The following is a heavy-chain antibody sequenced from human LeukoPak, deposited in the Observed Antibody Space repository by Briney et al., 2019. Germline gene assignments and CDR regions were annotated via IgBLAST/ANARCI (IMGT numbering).Heavy chain of an antibody. CDR1: GFPFSSSW. CDR3: AARFRDGLDI. J-gene: IGHJ3*02. V-gene: IGHV3-74*01. Sequence: GGSLRLSCAASGFPFSSSWVHWVRQAPGKGLVWVSRISGDGGSTEYADSVKGRFAISRDHAKNTLYLQMNSLRAEDTAVYYCAARFRDGLDIWGQGTMVTVSS. CDR2: ISGDGGST.